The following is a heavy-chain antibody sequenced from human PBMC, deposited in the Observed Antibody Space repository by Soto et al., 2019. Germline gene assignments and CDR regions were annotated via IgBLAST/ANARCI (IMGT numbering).Heavy chain of an antibody. D-gene: IGHD2-15*01. V-gene: IGHV3-74*01. Sequence: HPGGSLRLSCAASGFTFSSYWMHWVRQAPGKGLVWVSRINSDGSSTSYADSAKGRFTISRDNAKNTLYLQMNSLRAEDTAVYYCAREEVVVAATHNYYYGMDVWGQGTTVTVS. J-gene: IGHJ6*02. CDR1: GFTFSSYW. CDR2: INSDGSST. CDR3: AREEVVVAATHNYYYGMDV.